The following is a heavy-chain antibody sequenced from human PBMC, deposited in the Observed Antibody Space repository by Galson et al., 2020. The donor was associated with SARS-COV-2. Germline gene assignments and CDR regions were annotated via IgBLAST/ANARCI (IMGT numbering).Heavy chain of an antibody. CDR2: IYYSGST. CDR1: GGSISSYY. D-gene: IGHD3-3*01. V-gene: IGHV4-59*01. Sequence: SETLSITCTVSGGSISSYYWSWIRQPPGKGLEWIGYIYYSGSTNYNPSLKSRVTISVDTSKNQFSLKLSSVTAADTAVYYCARAPSQGIFGVVHAFDIWGQGTMVTVS. J-gene: IGHJ3*02. CDR3: ARAPSQGIFGVVHAFDI.